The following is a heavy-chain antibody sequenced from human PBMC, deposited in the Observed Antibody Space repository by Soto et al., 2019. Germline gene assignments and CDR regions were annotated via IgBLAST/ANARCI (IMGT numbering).Heavy chain of an antibody. CDR3: ARVHGDYAYYYYGMDV. J-gene: IGHJ6*02. V-gene: IGHV4-39*01. Sequence: SETLSLTCTVSGGSISSSSYYWGWIRQPPGKGLEWIGSIYYSGSTYYNPSLKSRVTISVDTSKNQFSLKLSSVTAADTAVYYCARVHGDYAYYYYGMDVWGQGTTVTSP. D-gene: IGHD4-17*01. CDR2: IYYSGST. CDR1: GGSISSSSYY.